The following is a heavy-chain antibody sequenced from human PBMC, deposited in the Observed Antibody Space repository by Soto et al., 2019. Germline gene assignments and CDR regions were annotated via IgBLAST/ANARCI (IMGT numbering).Heavy chain of an antibody. CDR1: GFTLSSYG. V-gene: IGHV3-33*01. CDR3: ARGPGGYYYDSSAFELFDY. J-gene: IGHJ4*02. CDR2: IWYDGSNK. D-gene: IGHD3-22*01. Sequence: QVQLVESGGGVVQPGRSLRLSCAASGFTLSSYGMHWVRQAPGKGLEWVAVIWYDGSNKYYADSVKGRFTISRDNSKNTLYLQMNSLRAEDTAVYYCARGPGGYYYDSSAFELFDYWGQGTLVTVSS.